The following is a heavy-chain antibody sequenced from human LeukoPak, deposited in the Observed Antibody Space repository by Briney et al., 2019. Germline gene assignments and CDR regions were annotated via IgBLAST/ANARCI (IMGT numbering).Heavy chain of an antibody. V-gene: IGHV3-7*01. D-gene: IGHD3-10*01. Sequence: PGGSLRLSCAASGFTFSIYWMSWVRQAPGKGLEWVANIKQDGSEKYYVDSVKGRFTISRDNAKNSLYPQMNSPRAEDTAVYYCARDLGPVHSGYWGQGTLVTVSS. CDR2: IKQDGSEK. CDR3: ARDLGPVHSGY. CDR1: GFTFSIYW. J-gene: IGHJ4*02.